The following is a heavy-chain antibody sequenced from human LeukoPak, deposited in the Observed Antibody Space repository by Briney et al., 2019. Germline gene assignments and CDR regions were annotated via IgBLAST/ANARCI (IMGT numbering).Heavy chain of an antibody. J-gene: IGHJ6*03. D-gene: IGHD4-17*01. CDR3: ARHVATTVTRGYSCHPMDV. V-gene: IGHV4-59*08. CDR1: GASISTYY. Sequence: AEALSLACTASGASISTYYWRWVRQPPGEGVEWVAYIARNGGAVYTPSLNSRLTVSVDTSKNQFSLKLNSVTAAHTAVYYCARHVATTVTRGYSCHPMDVWGKGTTVSVSS. CDR2: IARNGGA.